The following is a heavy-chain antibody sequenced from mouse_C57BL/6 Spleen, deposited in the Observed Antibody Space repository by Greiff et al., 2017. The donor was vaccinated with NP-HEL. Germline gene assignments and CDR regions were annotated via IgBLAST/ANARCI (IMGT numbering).Heavy chain of an antibody. CDR3: ARRDFDGNYVFDV. Sequence: QVQLQQPGAELVMPGASVKLSCKASGYTFTSYWMHWVKQRPGQGLEWIGEIDPSDSYTNYNQKFKGKSTLTVDKSSSTAYMQLSSLTSEDSAVYYCARRDFDGNYVFDVWGTGTTVTVSS. V-gene: IGHV1-69*01. CDR2: IDPSDSYT. J-gene: IGHJ1*03. CDR1: GYTFTSYW. D-gene: IGHD2-1*01.